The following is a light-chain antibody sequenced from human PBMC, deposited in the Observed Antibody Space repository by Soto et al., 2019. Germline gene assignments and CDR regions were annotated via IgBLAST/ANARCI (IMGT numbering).Light chain of an antibody. CDR1: QSLNSRY. CDR2: DAS. V-gene: IGKV3-20*01. CDR3: QQYGSSPPIT. J-gene: IGKJ5*01. Sequence: ESVWTQSPATLSVSPGERATLSCRASQSLNSRYLAWYQQKPGQAPRLXXYDASSRANGIPDRISGSGSGTDLTLTISRLEPEDSAVYYCQQYGSSPPITFGQGTRLEIK.